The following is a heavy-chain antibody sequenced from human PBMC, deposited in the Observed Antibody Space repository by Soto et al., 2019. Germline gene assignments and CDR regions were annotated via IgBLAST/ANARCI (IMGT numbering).Heavy chain of an antibody. CDR2: ISISGGST. V-gene: IGHV3-23*01. CDR3: AKDLRDSSGYYYYIDS. J-gene: IGHJ4*02. Sequence: EVHLLDSGGGLVQPGGSLRLSCAASGFTSTNYVMNWVRQAPGKGLEWVSSISISGGSTYYADSVKGRFTISRDSSKNTLYLQMNSLRAEDTAVYYCAKDLRDSSGYYYYIDSWGQGILVTVSS. D-gene: IGHD3-22*01. CDR1: GFTSTNYV.